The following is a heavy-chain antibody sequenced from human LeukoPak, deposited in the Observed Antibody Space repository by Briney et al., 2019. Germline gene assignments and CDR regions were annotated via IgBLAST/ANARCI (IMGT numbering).Heavy chain of an antibody. D-gene: IGHD3-10*01. CDR1: GYIFRNYG. CDR2: ISGYNGNT. J-gene: IGHJ6*03. CDR3: ARLHPARLKYNSNYNNAYMDV. Sequence: ASVKVSCKASGYIFRNYGINWVRQAPGQGLEWMGWISGYNGNTNYAQKLQGRVTLTTDTSTSTAYMDLRSLRSDDTAVYYCARLHPARLKYNSNYNNAYMDVWGKGTPVTVSS. V-gene: IGHV1-18*01.